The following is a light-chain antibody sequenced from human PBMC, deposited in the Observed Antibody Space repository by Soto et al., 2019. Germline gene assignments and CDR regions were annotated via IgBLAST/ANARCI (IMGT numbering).Light chain of an antibody. CDR2: EDN. V-gene: IGLV6-57*01. CDR3: QSYDSSNQV. CDR1: SGSIDSNY. Sequence: NFMLTQPHSVSESPGKTVTISCTRSSGSIDSNYVQWYQQRPGSSPTTVIYEDNQRPSGVPDRFSGSIDSSSNSASLTISGLKTEDEADYYCQSYDSSNQVFGGGTKVTVL. J-gene: IGLJ2*01.